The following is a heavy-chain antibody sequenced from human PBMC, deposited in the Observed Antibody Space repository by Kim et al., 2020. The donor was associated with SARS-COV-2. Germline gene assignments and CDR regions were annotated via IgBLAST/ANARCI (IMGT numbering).Heavy chain of an antibody. Sequence: ASVKVSCKTSGYTFTTYYMHWVRQAPGQGLEWMGVISPNGKYTGYAQDFQGRVAVTRDTSTSTVYMELRSLRSEDTAVYYCAREPPDTSGFDLWGQGTVVTVSS. CDR3: AREPPDTSGFDL. CDR2: ISPNGKYT. V-gene: IGHV1-46*01. D-gene: IGHD3-22*01. J-gene: IGHJ3*01. CDR1: GYTFTTYY.